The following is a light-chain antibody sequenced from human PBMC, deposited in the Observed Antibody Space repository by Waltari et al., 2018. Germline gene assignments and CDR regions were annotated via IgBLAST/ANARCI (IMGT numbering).Light chain of an antibody. V-gene: IGLV1-47*01. CDR3: AALDDRVSGHVA. CDR1: SSHVGYNY. J-gene: IGLJ2*01. Sequence: QSVLTQPPSASGTPGHRVTIPCSGSSSHVGYNYVYCNHQLPGTAHQHLIYRNNQRPAGVPDRFSGSKSGTSASLAISVLRSEDEAEYYCAALDDRVSGHVAFGGGTKLTVL. CDR2: RNN.